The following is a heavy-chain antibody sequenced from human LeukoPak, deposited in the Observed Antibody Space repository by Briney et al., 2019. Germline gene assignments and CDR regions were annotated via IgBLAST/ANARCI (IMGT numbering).Heavy chain of an antibody. Sequence: GGSLRLSCAASGFTFSSYGMHWVRQAPGKGLEWVAVIWYDGSNKYYADSVKGRFTISRDNSKNTLFLQMNSLRAEDTAVYYRARVPSSGYYSHFDYWGQGTLVTVSS. D-gene: IGHD3-22*01. J-gene: IGHJ4*02. CDR2: IWYDGSNK. CDR1: GFTFSSYG. V-gene: IGHV3-33*01. CDR3: ARVPSSGYYSHFDY.